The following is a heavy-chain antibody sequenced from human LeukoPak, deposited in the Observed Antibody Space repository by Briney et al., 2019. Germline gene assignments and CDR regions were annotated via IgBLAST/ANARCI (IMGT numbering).Heavy chain of an antibody. J-gene: IGHJ6*04. CDR3: ARDPVRGYSYGYCGIDV. Sequence: SVKVSCTASGGTFSSYAISWVRQAPGQGLEWMGGIIPIFGTANYAQKFQGRVTFTADESTSTAYMELSSLRSEDTAVYYCARDPVRGYSYGYCGIDVWGKGTTATGSS. D-gene: IGHD5-18*01. V-gene: IGHV1-69*01. CDR2: IIPIFGTA. CDR1: GGTFSSYA.